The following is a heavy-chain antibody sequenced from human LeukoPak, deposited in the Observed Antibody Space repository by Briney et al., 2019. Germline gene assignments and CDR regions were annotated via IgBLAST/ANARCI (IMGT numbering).Heavy chain of an antibody. CDR1: GYTFTSYD. CDR3: ARGLFRGVRGVHPYPGY. J-gene: IGHJ4*02. CDR2: MNPNSGNT. Sequence: ASVKVSCKASGYTFTSYDINWVRQATGQGLEWMGWMNPNSGNTGYAQKIQGRVTMTRNTSISTAYMELSSLRSEDTAVHYCARGLFRGVRGVHPYPGYWGQGTLVTVSS. D-gene: IGHD3-10*01. V-gene: IGHV1-8*01.